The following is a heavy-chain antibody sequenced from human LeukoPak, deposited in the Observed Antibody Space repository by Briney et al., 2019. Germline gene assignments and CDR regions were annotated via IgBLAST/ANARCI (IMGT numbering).Heavy chain of an antibody. Sequence: GGSLRLSCAASGFTFSSYAMSWVRQAPGKGLEWVSTISGSGGSTYYADSVKGRFTISRDTSKNTLYLQMNSLRAEDTAVYYCAKAQYCSSTSCYTSPYYYYMDVWGKGTTVTVSS. CDR2: ISGSGGST. CDR3: AKAQYCSSTSCYTSPYYYYMDV. CDR1: GFTFSSYA. V-gene: IGHV3-23*01. D-gene: IGHD2-2*02. J-gene: IGHJ6*03.